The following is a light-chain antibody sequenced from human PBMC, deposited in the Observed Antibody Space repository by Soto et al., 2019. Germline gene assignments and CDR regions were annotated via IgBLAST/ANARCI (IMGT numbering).Light chain of an antibody. CDR3: QQYNSYSRT. V-gene: IGKV1-5*01. Sequence: DIQMTQSPSTLSGSAGGRGTVTGRASQDLDRWLAWYQQKPGEAPKVLIFAASSLQSGLPSRFSGGGSGTDFSLTISSLQPDDFATYYCQQYNSYSRTFGQGTKVDIK. CDR1: QDLDRW. J-gene: IGKJ1*01. CDR2: AAS.